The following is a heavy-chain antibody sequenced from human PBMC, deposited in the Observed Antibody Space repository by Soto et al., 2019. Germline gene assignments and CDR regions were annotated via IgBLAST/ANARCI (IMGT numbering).Heavy chain of an antibody. J-gene: IGHJ5*02. Sequence: SETLSLTCAVYGGSFSGYYWSWIRQPPGKGLEWIGEINHSGSTNYNPSLKSRVTISVDTSKNQFSLKLSSVTAADTAVYYCARVVPAAKSGNWFDPWGQGTLVTVSS. CDR3: ARVVPAAKSGNWFDP. D-gene: IGHD2-2*01. CDR1: GGSFSGYY. CDR2: INHSGST. V-gene: IGHV4-34*01.